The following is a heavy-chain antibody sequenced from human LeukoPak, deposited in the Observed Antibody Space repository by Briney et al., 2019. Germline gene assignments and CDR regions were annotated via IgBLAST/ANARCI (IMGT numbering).Heavy chain of an antibody. CDR3: ARAYYYDSSGYSNWFDP. CDR1: SGSFSGYY. CDR2: INHSGST. V-gene: IGHV4-34*01. Sequence: PSETLSLTCAVYSGSFSGYYWSWIRQPPGKGLEWIGEINHSGSTNYNPSLKSRVTISVDTSKNQFSLKLSSVTAADTAVYYCARAYYYDSSGYSNWFDPWGQGTLVTVSS. D-gene: IGHD3-22*01. J-gene: IGHJ5*02.